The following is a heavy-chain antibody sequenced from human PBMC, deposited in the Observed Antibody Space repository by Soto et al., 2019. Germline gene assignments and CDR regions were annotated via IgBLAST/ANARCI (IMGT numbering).Heavy chain of an antibody. J-gene: IGHJ4*02. CDR2: IYAGDSET. CDR1: GYNFASYW. CDR3: ATSLSVTGNFDY. V-gene: IGHV5-51*01. D-gene: IGHD6-19*01. Sequence: GESLKISCKGSGYNFASYWIGWVRQMPGKGLEWMGIIYAGDSETKYSPPFQGQVTMSADKSISTAYLQWSSLKASDTAMYYCATSLSVTGNFDYWGQGTPVTVSS.